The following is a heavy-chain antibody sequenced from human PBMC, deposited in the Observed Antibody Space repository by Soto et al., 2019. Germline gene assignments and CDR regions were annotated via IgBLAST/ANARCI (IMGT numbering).Heavy chain of an antibody. J-gene: IGHJ4*02. CDR3: ATISWSGGRFGGY. Sequence: EVQLLESGGGLIQPGGSLRLSCAASGFTFGNYDMSWVRQAPGEGLEWVSGIRGSGDTYYADSFQGRFIISRDNSENTVYPQMNSLRAEDTAVYYCATISWSGGRFGGYWGQGTLVTVSS. V-gene: IGHV3-23*01. D-gene: IGHD6-19*01. CDR2: IRGSGDT. CDR1: GFTFGNYD.